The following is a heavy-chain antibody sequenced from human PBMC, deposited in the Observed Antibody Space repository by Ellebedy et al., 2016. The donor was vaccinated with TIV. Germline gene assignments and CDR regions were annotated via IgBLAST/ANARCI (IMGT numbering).Heavy chain of an antibody. CDR2: ISGSGDST. Sequence: PGGSLRLSCAASGFSSGFSFSRHAMGWVRQAPGAGLEWVSAISGSGDSTYYADSEKGRFTISRDNSKNTLYLQMNSLRAEDTAVYYCPRGSAYYNYWGQGTLVTVSS. D-gene: IGHD3-22*01. CDR3: PRGSAYYNY. CDR1: GFSSGFSFSRHA. V-gene: IGHV3-23*01. J-gene: IGHJ4*02.